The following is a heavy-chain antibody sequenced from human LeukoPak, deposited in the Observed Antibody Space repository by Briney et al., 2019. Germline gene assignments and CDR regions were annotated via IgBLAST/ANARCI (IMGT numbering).Heavy chain of an antibody. V-gene: IGHV4-34*01. CDR3: ASLGNNNWNDVVASPSNAFDI. CDR1: GGSFSGYY. CDR2: INHSGST. J-gene: IGHJ3*02. Sequence: SETLSLTCAVYGGSFSGYYWSWIRQPPGKGLEWIGEINHSGSTNYNPSLKSRVTISVDTSKNQFSLKLSSVTAADTAVYYCASLGNNNWNDVVASPSNAFDIWGQGTMVTVSS. D-gene: IGHD1-20*01.